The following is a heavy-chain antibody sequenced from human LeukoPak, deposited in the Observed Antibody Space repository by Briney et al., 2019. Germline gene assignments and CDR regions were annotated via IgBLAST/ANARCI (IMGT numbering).Heavy chain of an antibody. CDR2: ISGSGGTA. Sequence: GSLRLSCAASGFTFSIYAMSWVRQAPGKGLEWVSAISGSGGTAYYADSVKGRFTISRDNSKNTLYLQMNSLRAEDTAVYYCVRDRGTYRPIDYWGQGTLVTVSS. V-gene: IGHV3-23*01. CDR1: GFTFSIYA. J-gene: IGHJ4*02. D-gene: IGHD1-26*01. CDR3: VRDRGTYRPIDY.